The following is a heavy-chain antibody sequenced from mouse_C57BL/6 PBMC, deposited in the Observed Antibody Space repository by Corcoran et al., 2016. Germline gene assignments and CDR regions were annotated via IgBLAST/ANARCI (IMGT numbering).Heavy chain of an antibody. CDR3: ARVWSLYAMDY. Sequence: QIQLVQSGPELQKPGETVKISCKASGYTFTTYGMSWVKQAPGKGLKWMGWINTYSGVPTYADDFKGRFAFSLETSASTASLQINNLKNEDTATYFCARVWSLYAMDYWGQGTSVTVSS. J-gene: IGHJ4*01. D-gene: IGHD2-10*02. V-gene: IGHV9-3*01. CDR2: INTYSGVP. CDR1: GYTFTTYG.